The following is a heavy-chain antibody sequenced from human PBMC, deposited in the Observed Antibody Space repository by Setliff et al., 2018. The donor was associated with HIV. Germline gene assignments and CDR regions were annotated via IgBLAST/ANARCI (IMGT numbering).Heavy chain of an antibody. J-gene: IGHJ4*02. CDR1: GGSISSGTYY. D-gene: IGHD3-10*01. Sequence: LSLTCTVSGGSISSGTYYWSWIRQHPGKGLEWIGYIYYSGSTYYNPSLKSRVTISVDTSRNQFSLKLRSVTAADTAVYYCARAYFGSGIYYWGQGTLVTVSS. CDR3: ARAYFGSGIYY. CDR2: IYYSGST. V-gene: IGHV4-31*03.